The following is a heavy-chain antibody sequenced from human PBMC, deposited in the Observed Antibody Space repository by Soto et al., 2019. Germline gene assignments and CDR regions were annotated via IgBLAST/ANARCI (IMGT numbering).Heavy chain of an antibody. CDR3: ARDNAPGLYYDILTGPAPYYYYGMDV. V-gene: IGHV3-48*02. CDR2: ISSSSSTI. CDR1: GFTFSSYS. Sequence: GGSLRLSCAASGFTFSSYSMNWVRQAPGKGLEWVSYISSSSSTIYYTDSVKGRFTISRDNAKNSLYLQMNSLRDEDTAVYYCARDNAPGLYYDILTGPAPYYYYGMDVWGQGTTVTVSS. J-gene: IGHJ6*02. D-gene: IGHD3-9*01.